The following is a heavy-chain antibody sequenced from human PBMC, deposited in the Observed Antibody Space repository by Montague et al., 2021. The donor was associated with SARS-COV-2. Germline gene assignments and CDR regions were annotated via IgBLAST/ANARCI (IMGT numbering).Heavy chain of an antibody. CDR2: ISSSSSYI. Sequence: SLRLSCAASGFTFSSYSMNWVRQAPRKGLEWVSSISSSSSYIYYADSVKGRFTISRDNAKNSLYLQMNSLRAEDTAVYYCASYQNYYYYYGMDVWGQGTTVTVSS. V-gene: IGHV3-21*01. J-gene: IGHJ6*02. CDR1: GFTFSSYS. CDR3: ASYQNYYYYYGMDV. D-gene: IGHD2-2*01.